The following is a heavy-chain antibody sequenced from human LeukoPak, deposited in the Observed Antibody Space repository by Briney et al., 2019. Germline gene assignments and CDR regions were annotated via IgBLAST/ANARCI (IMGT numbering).Heavy chain of an antibody. J-gene: IGHJ6*02. CDR2: IYHSGST. V-gene: IGHV4-4*02. CDR1: GGSISSSNW. CDR3: ARGGSYYYHQSDV. D-gene: IGHD1-26*01. Sequence: SGTLTLTCAVSGGSISSSNWWSWVRQPPGKGLEWIGEIYHSGSTNYNPSLKSRVTISVDKSKNQFSLKLSSVTAADTAVYYCARGGSYYYHQSDVWGQGTTVTVSS.